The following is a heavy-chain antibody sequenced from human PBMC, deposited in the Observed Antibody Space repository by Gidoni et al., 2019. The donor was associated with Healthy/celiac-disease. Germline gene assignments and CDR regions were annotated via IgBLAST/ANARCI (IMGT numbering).Heavy chain of an antibody. J-gene: IGHJ5*02. Sequence: EVQLVESGGGLVKPGGYLRLSCAASGFTFSSYSMNWVRQAPGKGLEWVSSVSSSSSYIYYADSVKGRFTISRDNAKNSLYLQMNSLRAEGTAVYYCARDPRSVGSSWYVSDWFDPWGQGTLVTVSS. CDR1: GFTFSSYS. CDR3: ARDPRSVGSSWYVSDWFDP. CDR2: VSSSSSYI. V-gene: IGHV3-21*01. D-gene: IGHD6-13*01.